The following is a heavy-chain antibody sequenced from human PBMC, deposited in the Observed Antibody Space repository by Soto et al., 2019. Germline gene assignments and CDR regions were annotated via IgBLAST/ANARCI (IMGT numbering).Heavy chain of an antibody. CDR2: INHSGST. V-gene: IGHV4-34*01. Sequence: SETLSLTCAVYGGSFSGYYWSWIRQPPGKGLEWIGEINHSGSTNYNPSLKSRVTISVDTSKNQFSLKLSSVTAADTAVYYCARVGYYDSSGYRSKSSDYWGQGTLVTVSS. D-gene: IGHD3-22*01. CDR1: GGSFSGYY. J-gene: IGHJ4*02. CDR3: ARVGYYDSSGYRSKSSDY.